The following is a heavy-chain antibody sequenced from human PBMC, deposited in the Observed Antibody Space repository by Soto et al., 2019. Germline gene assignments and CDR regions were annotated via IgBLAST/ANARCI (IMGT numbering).Heavy chain of an antibody. J-gene: IGHJ4*02. D-gene: IGHD6-19*01. CDR2: MSGTGGST. CDR3: ATAGFSSGWSPSYFDY. CDR1: GFTFSRYA. Sequence: EVQLLESGGGLVQPGRSVRLSCAASGFTFSRYAKNWVRQAPGKGLEWVSAMSGTGGSTYYADSVTGRFTISRDKSKNTLYLQMNSLRVEDTAVFYCATAGFSSGWSPSYFDYWGQGTRVTVSS. V-gene: IGHV3-23*01.